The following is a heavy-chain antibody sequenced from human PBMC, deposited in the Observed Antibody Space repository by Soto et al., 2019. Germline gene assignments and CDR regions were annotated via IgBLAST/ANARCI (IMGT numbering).Heavy chain of an antibody. J-gene: IGHJ5*02. Sequence: ASVKVSCKASGYTFTGYYMHWVRQAPGQGLEWMGWINPNSGGTNYAQKFQGRVTMTRDTSISTAYMELSRLRSDDTAVYYCARESGYSYGYEWFDPWGQGTLVTVSS. CDR1: GYTFTGYY. D-gene: IGHD5-18*01. V-gene: IGHV1-2*02. CDR3: ARESGYSYGYEWFDP. CDR2: INPNSGGT.